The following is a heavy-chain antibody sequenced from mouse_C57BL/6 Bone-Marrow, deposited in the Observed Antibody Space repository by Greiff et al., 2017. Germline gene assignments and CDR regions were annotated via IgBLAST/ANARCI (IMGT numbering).Heavy chain of an antibody. V-gene: IGHV1-61*01. CDR2: IYPSDSET. D-gene: IGHD1-1*01. CDR1: GYTFTSYW. Sequence: QVQLQQSGAELVRPGSSVKLSCKASGYTFTSYWMDWVKQRPGQGLEWIGNIYPSDSETHYNQKFKDKATLTVDKSSSTAYMQLSSLTSEDSAVYYCARSGVAGSSYRGYYYAMDYWGQGTSVTVSS. CDR3: ARSGVAGSSYRGYYYAMDY. J-gene: IGHJ4*01.